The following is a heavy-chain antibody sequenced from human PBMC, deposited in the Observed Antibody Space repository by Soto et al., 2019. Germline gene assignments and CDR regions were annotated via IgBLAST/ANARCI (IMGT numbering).Heavy chain of an antibody. Sequence: PSETLSLTCTVSGGSISSSSYFWGWIRQPPGKGLEWIGSIYYSGSTRYNPSLKGRVTISVDKPNNQFSLKLTSMTGADTAVYYCATRPPQIVVTLLPFPSWGQGTPVTVSS. CDR2: IYYSGST. D-gene: IGHD2-15*01. J-gene: IGHJ5*02. V-gene: IGHV4-39*07. CDR1: GGSISSSSYF. CDR3: ATRPPQIVVTLLPFPS.